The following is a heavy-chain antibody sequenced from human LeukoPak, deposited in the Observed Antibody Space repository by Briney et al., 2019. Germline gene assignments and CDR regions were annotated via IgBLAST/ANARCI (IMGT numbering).Heavy chain of an antibody. D-gene: IGHD2-2*02. Sequence: PGGSLRLSCAASGFTFSSYAMSWVRQAPGKGLEWVSVVSASSGSTYYADSVKGRFTISRDNSMNTLYLQMNSLRAEDTAVYYCAKSSNIVVVSAAILSWGQGTLVTVSS. J-gene: IGHJ5*02. CDR1: GFTFSSYA. V-gene: IGHV3-23*01. CDR2: VSASSGST. CDR3: AKSSNIVVVSAAILS.